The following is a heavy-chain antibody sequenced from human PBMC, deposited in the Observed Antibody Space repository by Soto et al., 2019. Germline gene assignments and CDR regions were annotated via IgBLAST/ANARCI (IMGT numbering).Heavy chain of an antibody. CDR2: IKESGFA. CDR1: NGSFSDYF. CDR3: ARGKSSGPLYYFDT. D-gene: IGHD6-19*01. J-gene: IGHJ4*02. Sequence: SETLSLTCGVYNGSFSDYFWNWIRPPPGKGLEWIGEIKESGFATYNPSLKRRVTMSVDTANNQFSLKVTSVTAADTAVYYCARGKSSGPLYYFDTWGQGTLVTVSS. V-gene: IGHV4-34*01.